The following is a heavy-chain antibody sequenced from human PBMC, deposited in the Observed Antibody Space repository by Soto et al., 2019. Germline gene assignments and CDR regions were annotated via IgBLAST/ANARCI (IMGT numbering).Heavy chain of an antibody. CDR3: ARLMTTVTNWLYGMDV. J-gene: IGHJ6*02. V-gene: IGHV5-51*01. D-gene: IGHD4-17*01. CDR1: GYSFTSYW. Sequence: GESLKISCKGSGYSFTSYWICCLLQMPVKGLEWMGIIYPGDSDTRYSPSFQGQVTISADKSISTAYLQWSSLKASDTAMYYCARLMTTVTNWLYGMDVWGQGTTVTVSS. CDR2: IYPGDSDT.